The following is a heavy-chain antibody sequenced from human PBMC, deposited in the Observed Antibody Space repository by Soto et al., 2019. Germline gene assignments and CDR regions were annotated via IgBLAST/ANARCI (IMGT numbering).Heavy chain of an antibody. Sequence: QIALKESGPALVKPTQTLTLTCTFSGFSLTTSGVGVGWIRQPPGKALEWLALIYWDDGKRYSPSLQSRLTITKDTSKYQVVLTMTNVDPVDTATYSCAPVGLTDSFDSWGQGTLVTVSS. V-gene: IGHV2-5*02. CDR3: APVGLTDSFDS. D-gene: IGHD1-20*01. J-gene: IGHJ4*02. CDR1: GFSLTTSGVG. CDR2: IYWDDGK.